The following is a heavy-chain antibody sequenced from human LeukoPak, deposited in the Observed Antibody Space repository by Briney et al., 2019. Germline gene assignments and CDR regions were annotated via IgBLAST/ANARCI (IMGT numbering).Heavy chain of an antibody. CDR2: IKQDGSEK. Sequence: GGSLRLSCAASGFSFSTYWMSWVRQAPGKGLEWVANIKQDGSEKYYVDSVKGRFTISRDNVKNSLFLQMNSLRAEDTALYYCSGGNSFDYWGQGTLVTVSS. CDR1: GFSFSTYW. J-gene: IGHJ4*02. D-gene: IGHD4-23*01. V-gene: IGHV3-7*05. CDR3: SGGNSFDY.